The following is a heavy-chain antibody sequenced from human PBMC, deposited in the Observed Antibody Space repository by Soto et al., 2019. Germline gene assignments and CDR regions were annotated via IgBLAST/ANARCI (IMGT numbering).Heavy chain of an antibody. CDR1: GFPFHYFA. CDR2: ISLNSDSI. Sequence: EVQLVESGGGLVQPGRSLRLSCAASGFPFHYFAMHWVRQAPGKGLEWVSGISLNSDSIGYADSVKGRFTISRDNAQNSLYLQMNSLRPEDTAFYYCAKDWGTSWYDRFGSWGLGTLVTVSS. D-gene: IGHD6-13*01. CDR3: AKDWGTSWYDRFGS. V-gene: IGHV3-9*01. J-gene: IGHJ4*02.